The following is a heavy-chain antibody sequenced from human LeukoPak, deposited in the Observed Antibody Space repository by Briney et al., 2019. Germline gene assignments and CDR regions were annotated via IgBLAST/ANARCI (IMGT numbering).Heavy chain of an antibody. CDR1: GGSISSYY. CDR2: IYYSGST. J-gene: IGHJ4*02. Sequence: SETLSLTCTVSGGSISSYYWSWIRQPPGKGLEWIGYIYYSGSTNYNPSLKSRVTISVDTSKNQFSLKLSSVTAADTAVYYCARGVLRFLEWLKYYFDYWGQGTLVTVSS. V-gene: IGHV4-59*08. CDR3: ARGVLRFLEWLKYYFDY. D-gene: IGHD3-3*01.